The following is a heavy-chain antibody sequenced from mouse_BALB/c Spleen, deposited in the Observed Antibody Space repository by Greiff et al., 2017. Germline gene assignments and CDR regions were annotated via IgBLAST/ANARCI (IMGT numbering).Heavy chain of an antibody. CDR1: GFTFSSYT. J-gene: IGHJ2*01. CDR3: ARLGYYFDY. V-gene: IGHV5-12-2*01. CDR2: ISNGGGST. Sequence: EVMLVESGGGLVQPGGSLKLSCAASGFTFSSYTMSWVRQTPEKRLEWVAYISNGGGSTYYPDTVKGRFTISRDNAKNTLYLQMSSLKSEDTAMYYCARLGYYFDYWGQGTTLTVSS.